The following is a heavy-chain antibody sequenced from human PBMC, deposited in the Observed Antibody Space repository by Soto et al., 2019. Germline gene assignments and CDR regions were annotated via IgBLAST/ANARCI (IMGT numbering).Heavy chain of an antibody. CDR3: ATINTIFGVFSDFDY. CDR2: IYSDGST. Sequence: GGSLRFSCAASGFTVSSNYMSWVRQAPGKGLEWVSVIYSDGSTYYADSVRGRFTISRDNSKNTLYLQMNSLGAEDTAVYYCATINTIFGVFSDFDYWGQGTLVTVSS. CDR1: GFTVSSNY. J-gene: IGHJ4*02. V-gene: IGHV3-53*01. D-gene: IGHD3-3*01.